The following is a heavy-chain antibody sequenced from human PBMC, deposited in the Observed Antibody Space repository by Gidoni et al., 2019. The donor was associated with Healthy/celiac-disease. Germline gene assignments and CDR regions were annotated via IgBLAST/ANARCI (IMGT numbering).Heavy chain of an antibody. V-gene: IGHV4-34*01. CDR2: INHSGST. D-gene: IGHD6-13*01. CDR1: GGSFSGYY. CDR3: ARGDSSSWYLRYYFDY. J-gene: IGHJ4*02. Sequence: QVQLQQWGAGLLKPSETLSLTCAVYGGSFSGYYWSWIRQPPGKGLEWIGEINHSGSTNYNPSLKSRVTISVDTSKNQFYLKLSSVTAADTAVFYCARGDSSSWYLRYYFDYWGQGTLVTVSS.